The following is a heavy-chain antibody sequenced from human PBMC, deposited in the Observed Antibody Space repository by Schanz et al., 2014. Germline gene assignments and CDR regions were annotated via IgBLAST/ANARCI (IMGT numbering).Heavy chain of an antibody. CDR2: ISYDGSNK. V-gene: IGHV3-30*19. CDR3: ARANCRRKINFDY. Sequence: QVQLVESGGGVVQFGRSLRLSCVASGFTFSSYGMHWVRQAPGKGLEWVAVISYDGSNKYYADSVKGRFTISRDNSKNTLYLQMNSLRAEDTAVYYCARANCRRKINFDYWGQGTLVTVSS. CDR1: GFTFSSYG. D-gene: IGHD2-21*01. J-gene: IGHJ4*02.